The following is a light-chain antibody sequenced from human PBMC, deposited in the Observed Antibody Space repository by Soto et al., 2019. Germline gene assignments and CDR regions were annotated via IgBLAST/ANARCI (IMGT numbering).Light chain of an antibody. J-gene: IGLJ1*01. CDR2: EVS. Sequence: QSVLTQPPSASGSPGQSVTISCTGTSSDVGGYNYVSWYQQHPGKAPKLMIYEVSKRPSGVPDRFSGSKSGNTASLTVSGLQAEDEADYYCSSYAGSPSYVFGPGTKVTVL. CDR3: SSYAGSPSYV. V-gene: IGLV2-8*01. CDR1: SSDVGGYNY.